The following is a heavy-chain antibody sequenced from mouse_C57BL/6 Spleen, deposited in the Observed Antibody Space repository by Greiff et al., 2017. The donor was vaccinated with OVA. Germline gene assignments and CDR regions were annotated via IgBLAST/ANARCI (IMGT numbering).Heavy chain of an antibody. CDR1: GYAFSSYW. J-gene: IGHJ3*01. CDR3: ARHYGSRTTWFAY. CDR2: IYPGDGDT. Sequence: QVQLQQSGAELVKPGASVKISCKASGYAFSSYWMNWVKQRPGKGLEWIGQIYPGDGDTNYNGKFKGKATLTADKSSSTAYMQLSSLTSEDSAVYFCARHYGSRTTWFAYWGQGTLVTVSA. V-gene: IGHV1-80*01. D-gene: IGHD1-1*01.